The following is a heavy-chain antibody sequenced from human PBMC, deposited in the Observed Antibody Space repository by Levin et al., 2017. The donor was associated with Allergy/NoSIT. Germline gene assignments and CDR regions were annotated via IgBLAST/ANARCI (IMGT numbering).Heavy chain of an antibody. D-gene: IGHD4-17*01. J-gene: IGHJ4*02. CDR3: ARGVYGDYSWDFDY. Sequence: SQTLSLTCTVSGGSISSYYWSWIRQPPGKGLEWIGYIYYSGSTNYNPSLTSRVTISVDTSKNQFSLKLSSVTAADTAVYYCARGVYGDYSWDFDYWGQGTLVTVSS. V-gene: IGHV4-59*01. CDR2: IYYSGST. CDR1: GGSISSYY.